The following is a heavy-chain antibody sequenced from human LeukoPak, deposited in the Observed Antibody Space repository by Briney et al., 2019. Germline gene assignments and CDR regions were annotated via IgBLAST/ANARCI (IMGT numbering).Heavy chain of an antibody. D-gene: IGHD5-24*01. J-gene: IGHJ4*02. CDR1: GGSISSYY. V-gene: IGHV4-59*08. CDR3: ASIRRDGLYYFDY. Sequence: PSETLSLTCTVSGGSISSYYWSWIRQPPGKGLEWIGYIYYSGSTNYNPSLKSRVTISVDTSKNQFSLKLSSVTAADTAVYYCASIRRDGLYYFDYWGQGTLVTVSS. CDR2: IYYSGST.